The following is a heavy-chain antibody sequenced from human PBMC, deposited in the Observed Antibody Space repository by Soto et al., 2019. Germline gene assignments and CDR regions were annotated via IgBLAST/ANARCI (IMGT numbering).Heavy chain of an antibody. CDR2: INPSGGST. CDR3: ARPLLGRYSGYDC. J-gene: IGHJ4*02. D-gene: IGHD5-12*01. Sequence: GSVKVSCKASGYTFTSDYIHWVRQALGQGLEWMGIINPSGGSTSYAQKFQGRVTMTRDTSTSTVYMELSSLRSEDTAVYYCARPLLGRYSGYDCWGQGTLVTVSS. V-gene: IGHV1-46*03. CDR1: GYTFTSDY.